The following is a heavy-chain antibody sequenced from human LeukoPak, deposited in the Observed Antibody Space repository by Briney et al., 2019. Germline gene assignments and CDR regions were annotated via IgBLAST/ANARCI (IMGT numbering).Heavy chain of an antibody. CDR2: ISYDGSNE. CDR3: AKDIYRGYCSSTSCYAPPYDAFDI. V-gene: IGHV3-30*04. D-gene: IGHD2-2*01. CDR1: GFTFSSYV. Sequence: GGSLRLSCAASGFTFSSYVMHWVRQAPGKVLEWVAIISYDGSNEYYADSVKGRFTISRDNSKNTLYLQMNSLRAEDTAVYYCAKDIYRGYCSSTSCYAPPYDAFDIWGQGTMVTVSS. J-gene: IGHJ3*02.